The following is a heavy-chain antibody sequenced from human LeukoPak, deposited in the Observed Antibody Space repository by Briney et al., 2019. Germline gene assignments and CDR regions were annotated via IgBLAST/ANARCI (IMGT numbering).Heavy chain of an antibody. D-gene: IGHD3-9*01. CDR2: MSFDERKK. J-gene: IGHJ4*02. CDR3: AKDKLRYFDWSTYFDY. V-gene: IGHV3-30*07. Sequence: GGSLRLSCAASGFTFSSYDMHWVRQAPGKGLEWVAFMSFDERKKSYADSVKGRSTVSRDISKETLYLQMDNLRAEDTAVYYCAKDKLRYFDWSTYFDYWGQGTLVTVSS. CDR1: GFTFSSYD.